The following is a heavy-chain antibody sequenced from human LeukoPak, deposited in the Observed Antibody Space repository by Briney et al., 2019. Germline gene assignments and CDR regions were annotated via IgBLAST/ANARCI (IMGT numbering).Heavy chain of an antibody. CDR1: GVCINSYD. CDR3: SLIDYDNYGLVY. J-gene: IGHJ4*02. Sequence: PAETLSLTCRVSGVCINSYDWSWIRQPPGKGLEWIGYIYYSGSTNYSPSLKSRVSISIDTSKNQLSLNLRTVTAADTAAVYCSLIDYDNYGLVYWGQGTLVTVSS. V-gene: IGHV4-59*01. D-gene: IGHD3-9*01. CDR2: IYYSGST.